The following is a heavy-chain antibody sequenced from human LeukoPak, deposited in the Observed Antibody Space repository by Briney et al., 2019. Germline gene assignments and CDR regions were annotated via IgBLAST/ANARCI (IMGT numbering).Heavy chain of an antibody. V-gene: IGHV1-2*02. CDR2: INPNSGGT. J-gene: IGHJ5*02. CDR1: GYTFTGYY. D-gene: IGHD1-26*01. Sequence: ASVKVSCKASGYTFTGYYMHWVRQAPGQGLEWMGWINPNSGGTNYAQKFQGRVTMTRNTSISTAYMELSRLRPDDTAVYYCARVGKVGATRRWFDPWGQGTLVTVSS. CDR3: ARVGKVGATRRWFDP.